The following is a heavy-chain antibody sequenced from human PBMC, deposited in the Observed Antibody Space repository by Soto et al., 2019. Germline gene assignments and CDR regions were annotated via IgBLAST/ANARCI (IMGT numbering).Heavy chain of an antibody. J-gene: IGHJ6*02. CDR3: ARDGLQPSQSYYYGMDV. V-gene: IGHV1-2*04. CDR1: GYTFTGYY. CDR2: INPNSGGT. Sequence: ASVKVSCKASGYTFTGYYMHWVRQAPGQGLEWMGWINPNSGGTNYAQKFQGWVTMTRDTSISTAYMELSRLRSDDTAVYYCARDGLQPSQSYYYGMDVWGQGTTVTVSS.